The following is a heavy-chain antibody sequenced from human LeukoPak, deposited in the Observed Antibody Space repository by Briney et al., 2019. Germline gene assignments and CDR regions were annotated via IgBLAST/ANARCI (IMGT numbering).Heavy chain of an antibody. Sequence: SGTLSLTCAVSGGSISSSNWWSWVRQPPGKGLEWIGEIYHSGSTNYNPSLKSRVTISVDKSKNQFSLKLSSVTAADTAVYYCARERGLGYYDSSGYQYYFDYWGQGTLVTVSS. V-gene: IGHV4-4*02. CDR3: ARERGLGYYDSSGYQYYFDY. D-gene: IGHD3-22*01. J-gene: IGHJ4*02. CDR2: IYHSGST. CDR1: GGSISSSNW.